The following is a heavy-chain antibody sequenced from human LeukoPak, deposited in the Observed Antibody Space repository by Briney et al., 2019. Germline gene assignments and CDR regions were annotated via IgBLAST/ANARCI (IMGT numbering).Heavy chain of an antibody. CDR1: GHTFIDHY. Sequence: ASVKVSCKASGHTFIDHYIHWVRQAPGQGLESMGWINPNIGETNYAQKFQGRVTMTRDTSSSTAYMELSRLRSDDTAVYYCARAGHNSDSGGYDYWGQGTLVTVSS. CDR3: ARAGHNSDSGGYDY. D-gene: IGHD3-22*01. J-gene: IGHJ4*02. V-gene: IGHV1-2*02. CDR2: INPNIGET.